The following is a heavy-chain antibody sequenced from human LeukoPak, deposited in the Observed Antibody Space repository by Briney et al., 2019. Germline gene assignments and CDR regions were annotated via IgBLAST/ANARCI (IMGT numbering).Heavy chain of an antibody. D-gene: IGHD3-10*01. V-gene: IGHV3-48*03. CDR2: ISSSGSSI. Sequence: PGGSLRPSCAASGFTFSSYEMNWVRQAPGKGLEWVSYISSSGSSIYYADSVKGRFTISRDNAKNSLYLQMNSLRAEDTAVYYCARRPDNTGSGYYGMDVWGQGTTVTISS. J-gene: IGHJ6*02. CDR1: GFTFSSYE. CDR3: ARRPDNTGSGYYGMDV.